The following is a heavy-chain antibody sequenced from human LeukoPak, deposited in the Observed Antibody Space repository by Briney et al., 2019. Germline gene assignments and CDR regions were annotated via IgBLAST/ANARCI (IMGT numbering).Heavy chain of an antibody. J-gene: IGHJ3*02. CDR3: AKGAADMTTVTMRGAFDI. CDR1: GFTFSTYA. CDR2: ISGSGGST. Sequence: GGSLRLSCAASGFTFSTYAMSWVRQAPGKGLEWVSVISGSGGSTYYADSVKGRFTISRDNSKNTLYLQMNSPRAEDTAVYYCAKGAADMTTVTMRGAFDIWGQGTMVTVSS. V-gene: IGHV3-23*01. D-gene: IGHD4-17*01.